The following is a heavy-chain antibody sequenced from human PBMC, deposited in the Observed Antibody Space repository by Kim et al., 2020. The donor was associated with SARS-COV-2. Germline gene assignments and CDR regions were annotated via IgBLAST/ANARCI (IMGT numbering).Heavy chain of an antibody. J-gene: IGHJ5*02. Sequence: ASVKVSCKASGYTFTGYYMHWVRQAPGQGLEWMGRINPNSGGTNYAQKFQGRVTMTRDTSISTAYMELSRLRSDDTAVYYCARPGAGETSYGSEDLIWFDPWGQGTLVTVSS. V-gene: IGHV1-2*06. CDR1: GYTFTGYY. D-gene: IGHD3-10*01. CDR3: ARPGAGETSYGSEDLIWFDP. CDR2: INPNSGGT.